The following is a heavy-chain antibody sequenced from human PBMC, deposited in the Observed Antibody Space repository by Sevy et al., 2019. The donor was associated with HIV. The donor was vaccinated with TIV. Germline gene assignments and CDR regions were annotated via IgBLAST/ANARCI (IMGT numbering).Heavy chain of an antibody. Sequence: GGSLRLSCAASGFIFSSYEMNWVRQAPGKGLEWVSYISNSGTTRYYSDSVKGPFTISIDNARNSQYLQMNSMRAEDTAVYYCARDLPPSATTVAHFDCWGQGTLVTVSS. CDR2: ISNSGTTR. CDR3: ARDLPPSATTVAHFDC. J-gene: IGHJ4*02. D-gene: IGHD4-17*01. V-gene: IGHV3-48*03. CDR1: GFIFSSYE.